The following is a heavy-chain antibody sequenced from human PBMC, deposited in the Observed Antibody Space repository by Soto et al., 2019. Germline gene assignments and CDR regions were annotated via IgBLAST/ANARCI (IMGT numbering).Heavy chain of an antibody. CDR3: AKPHPGYCSGGSCYYAFDY. D-gene: IGHD2-15*01. J-gene: IGHJ4*02. Sequence: QVQLVQSGAEVKKPGSSVKVSCKASGGTFSSYAISWVRQAPGQGLEWMGGIIPIFGTANYAQKFQGRVTITADESTSTAYMELSSLRSEDTAVYYCAKPHPGYCSGGSCYYAFDYWGQGTLVTVSS. CDR1: GGTFSSYA. CDR2: IIPIFGTA. V-gene: IGHV1-69*01.